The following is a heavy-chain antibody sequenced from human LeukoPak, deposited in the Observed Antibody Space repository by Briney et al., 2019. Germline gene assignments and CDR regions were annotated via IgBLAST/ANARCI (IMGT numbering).Heavy chain of an antibody. CDR3: ATIDY. Sequence: PGGSLRLSCAASGFTFSSYAMSWVRQAPGKGLEWVAFIRYDGSKKYYADSVKGRFTISRDNSKNTLYLQMNSLRAEDTAVYYCATIDYWGQGTLVTVSS. J-gene: IGHJ4*02. V-gene: IGHV3-30*02. CDR1: GFTFSSYA. CDR2: IRYDGSKK.